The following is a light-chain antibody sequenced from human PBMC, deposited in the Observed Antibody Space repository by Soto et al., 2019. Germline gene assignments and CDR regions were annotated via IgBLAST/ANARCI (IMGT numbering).Light chain of an antibody. CDR2: EGS. CDR3: CSFAGTITFFV. J-gene: IGLJ1*01. Sequence: QSALTQPASVSGSPGQSITISCTGTSSDVGGYNLVSWYQHHPGTAPKLMLYEGSQRPSGVSNRFSGSKSGNTAFLTISGLQAEDEADYYCCSFAGTITFFVFGTGTKVTVL. CDR1: SSDVGGYNL. V-gene: IGLV2-23*01.